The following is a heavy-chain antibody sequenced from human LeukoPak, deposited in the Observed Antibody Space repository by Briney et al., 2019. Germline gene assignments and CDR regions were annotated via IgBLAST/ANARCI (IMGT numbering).Heavy chain of an antibody. J-gene: IGHJ4*02. CDR2: IKQDGSEK. CDR1: GFTFSSYW. CDR3: AKDFVRYNIQFDY. Sequence: GGSLRLSCAASGFTFSSYWMSWVRQAPGKGLEWVANIKQDGSEKYYVDSVKGRFTISRDNAKNSLYLQMNSLRAEDTALYYCAKDFVRYNIQFDYWGQGALVTVSS. D-gene: IGHD1-1*01. V-gene: IGHV3-7*03.